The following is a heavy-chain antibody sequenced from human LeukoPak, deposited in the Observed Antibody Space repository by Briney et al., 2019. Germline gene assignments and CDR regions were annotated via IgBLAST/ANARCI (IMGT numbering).Heavy chain of an antibody. Sequence: PSETLSLTCTVSGVSISSYYWSWIRQPPGKGLECIGYFHYSGSTNYNPSLKSRVTISVDPSKNQFSLNLRSVTVADTAVYYCARLGLPNAFDIWGQGTMVTVSS. CDR2: FHYSGST. CDR3: ARLGLPNAFDI. D-gene: IGHD2-15*01. CDR1: GVSISSYY. J-gene: IGHJ3*02. V-gene: IGHV4-59*08.